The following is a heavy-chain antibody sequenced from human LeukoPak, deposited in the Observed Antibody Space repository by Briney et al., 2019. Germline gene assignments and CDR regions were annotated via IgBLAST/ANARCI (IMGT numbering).Heavy chain of an antibody. CDR1: GGSISSSSYY. CDR3: ARHVSLYGSGSYWVIDY. V-gene: IGHV4-39*01. Sequence: PSETLSLTCTVSGGSISSSSYYWGWIRQPPGKGLEWIGSIYYSGSTYYNPSLKSRVTISVDTSKNQFSLKLSSVTAADTAVYYCARHVSLYGSGSYWVIDYWGQGTLVTVSS. J-gene: IGHJ4*02. D-gene: IGHD3-10*01. CDR2: IYYSGST.